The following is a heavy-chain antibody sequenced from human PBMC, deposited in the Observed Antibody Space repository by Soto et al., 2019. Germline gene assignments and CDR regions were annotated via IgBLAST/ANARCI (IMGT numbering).Heavy chain of an antibody. D-gene: IGHD3-10*01. CDR1: GFTFSTYT. CDR3: ARDILSGGAYPDS. Sequence: PGGSLRLSCAASGFTFSTYTMNWVRQAPGKGLEWISSISSGSSYIYYAGSVKGRFTISRDNAKNSLFLQMNSLRADDTAVYYWARDILSGGAYPDSWGQGTKVTVSS. V-gene: IGHV3-21*01. CDR2: ISSGSSYI. J-gene: IGHJ5*01.